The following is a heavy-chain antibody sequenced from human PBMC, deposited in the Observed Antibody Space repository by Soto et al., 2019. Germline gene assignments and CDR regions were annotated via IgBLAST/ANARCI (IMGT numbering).Heavy chain of an antibody. V-gene: IGHV4-30-4*08. CDR1: GGSISSGDYY. J-gene: IGHJ5*02. CDR2: IYYDGTT. Sequence: PSETLSLTCTVSGGSISSGDYYWTWIRQPPGNGLEWLGYIYYDGTTYYNPSLKSRLTMSIDTSKNQFSLKLNSLTAADTAVYYCARDRRWLSRGPNNWFDPWGQGTPGHR. CDR3: ARDRRWLSRGPNNWFDP. D-gene: IGHD2-21*01.